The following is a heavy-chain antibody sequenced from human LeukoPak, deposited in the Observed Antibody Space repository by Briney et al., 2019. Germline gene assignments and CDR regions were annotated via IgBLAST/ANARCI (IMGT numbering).Heavy chain of an antibody. CDR1: GFTVSSNY. CDR3: ARAAVRDANDY. D-gene: IGHD2-15*01. CDR2: IYSGGST. Sequence: GGSLRLSCAASGFTVSSNYMSWVRQAPGKGLGWVSVIYSGGSTYYADSVKGRFTISRDNSKNTLYLQMNSLRAEDTAVYYCARAAVRDANDYWGQGTLVTVSS. J-gene: IGHJ4*02. V-gene: IGHV3-53*01.